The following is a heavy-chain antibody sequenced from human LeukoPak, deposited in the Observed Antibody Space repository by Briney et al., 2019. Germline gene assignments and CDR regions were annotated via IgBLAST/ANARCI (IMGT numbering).Heavy chain of an antibody. CDR2: INPNSGGT. CDR3: ARGFIPIQLWLRYFDS. D-gene: IGHD5-18*01. J-gene: IGHJ4*02. CDR1: GYTFTGYY. V-gene: IGHV1-2*02. Sequence: ASVKVSCEASGYTFTGYYMHWVRQAPGQGLEWMGWINPNSGGTNYAQKFQGRVTMTRDTSITTAYMELSRLRSDDTAVYYCARGFIPIQLWLRYFDSWGQGTLVTVSS.